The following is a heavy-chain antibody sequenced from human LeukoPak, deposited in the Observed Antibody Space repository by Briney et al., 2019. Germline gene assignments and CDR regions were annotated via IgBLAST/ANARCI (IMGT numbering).Heavy chain of an antibody. CDR1: GYTFTSYD. J-gene: IGHJ6*03. V-gene: IGHV1-8*03. CDR2: MNPNSGNT. CDR3: ARGKAAARPYYYYYMDV. Sequence: ASVKVSCKASGYTFTSYDINWVRQATGQGLEWMGWMNPNSGNTGYAQKFQGRVTITRNTPISTAYMELSSLRSEDTAVYYCARGKAAARPYYYYYMDVWGKGTTVTVSS. D-gene: IGHD6-13*01.